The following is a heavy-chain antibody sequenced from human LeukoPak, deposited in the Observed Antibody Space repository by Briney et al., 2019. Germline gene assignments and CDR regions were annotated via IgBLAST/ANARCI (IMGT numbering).Heavy chain of an antibody. CDR3: VRGSNAWYGVDY. Sequence: PGGTLRLSCAASGFTFSSHWMHWIRQGTGKGLVRVSSIESGGTITDYADSVKGRFTIFRDNAKNTLYLKMSSLRAEDTAVYYCVRGSNAWYGVDYWGQGTLVTVSS. CDR2: IESGGTIT. D-gene: IGHD4-17*01. V-gene: IGHV3-74*01. J-gene: IGHJ4*02. CDR1: GFTFSSHW.